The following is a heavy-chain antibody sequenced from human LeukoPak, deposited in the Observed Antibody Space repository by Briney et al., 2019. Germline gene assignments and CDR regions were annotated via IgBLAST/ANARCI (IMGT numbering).Heavy chain of an antibody. CDR3: AKSPVHYYGIGTIPKKYYFDY. CDR2: ISGSGGST. J-gene: IGHJ4*02. V-gene: IGHV3-23*01. CDR1: GFTFSSYA. D-gene: IGHD3-10*01. Sequence: PGGSLRLSCAASGFTFSSYAMSWVRQAPGKGLEWVSAISGSGGSTYYADSVKGRFTISRDNSKNTLYLQMNSLRAEDTAVYYCAKSPVHYYGIGTIPKKYYFDYWGQGTLVTVSS.